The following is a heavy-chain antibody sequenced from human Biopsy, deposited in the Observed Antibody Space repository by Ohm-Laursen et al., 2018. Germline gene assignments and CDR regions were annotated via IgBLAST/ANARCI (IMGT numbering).Heavy chain of an antibody. CDR1: GGTFSNYA. Sequence: SVKVSCKASGGTFSNYAISWVRQAPGEGLEWMGGIIAVSGLVNYAPKFQGRVSITADKSPTTAYMELSNLKSEDTAVYYCATPFQYYDSWGGYPPFDHWGQGTLVTVSS. D-gene: IGHD3-3*01. J-gene: IGHJ4*02. V-gene: IGHV1-69*10. CDR2: IIAVSGLV. CDR3: ATPFQYYDSWGGYPPFDH.